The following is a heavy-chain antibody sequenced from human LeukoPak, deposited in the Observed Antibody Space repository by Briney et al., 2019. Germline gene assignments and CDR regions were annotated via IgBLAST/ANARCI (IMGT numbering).Heavy chain of an antibody. CDR2: IYSGGST. J-gene: IGHJ4*02. CDR1: GFTVGSNY. Sequence: GGSLRLSCAASGFTVGSNYMSWVRQAPGKGLEWVSVIYSGGSTYYADSVKGRFTISRDNSKNTLYLQMNSLRAEDTAVYYCAKDQGSSGLFDYWGQGTLVTVSS. CDR3: AKDQGSSGLFDY. V-gene: IGHV3-53*01. D-gene: IGHD3-22*01.